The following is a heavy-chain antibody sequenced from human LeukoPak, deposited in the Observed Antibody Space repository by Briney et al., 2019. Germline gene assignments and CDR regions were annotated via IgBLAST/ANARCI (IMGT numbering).Heavy chain of an antibody. Sequence: GGSLRLSCAASGFTVSSNYMSWVRQAPGKGLEWVSAFSGGGDSYYADSVKGRFTISRDNSKKILYLQMNSLRAEDTAVYYCGKEVERHFDLKYWGQGTLVTVSS. V-gene: IGHV3-53*01. CDR1: GFTVSSNY. J-gene: IGHJ4*02. CDR3: GKEVERHFDLKY. CDR2: FSGGGDS.